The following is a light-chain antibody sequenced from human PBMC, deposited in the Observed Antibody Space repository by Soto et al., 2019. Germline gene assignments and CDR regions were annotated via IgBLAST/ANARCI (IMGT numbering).Light chain of an antibody. CDR3: GTWESYLSVGV. CDR1: GSNIGSNS. Sequence: QSVLTQPPSVSAAPGQTVTISCSGGGSNIGSNSVSWYQQVPGTAPKLLLYDNDKRPSGIPDRFSGSKSGTSATLGITGLQTADEADYYCGTWESYLSVGVFGGGNKLTVL. CDR2: DND. V-gene: IGLV1-51*01. J-gene: IGLJ2*01.